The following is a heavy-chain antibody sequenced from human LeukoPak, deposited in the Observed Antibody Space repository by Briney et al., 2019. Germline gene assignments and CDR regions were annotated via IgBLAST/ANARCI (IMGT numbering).Heavy chain of an antibody. CDR2: ISNDGHKQ. J-gene: IGHJ3*01. CDR1: RFNFIRYG. D-gene: IGHD5-18*01. CDR3: FTPDNYGHFPFDF. V-gene: IGHV3-30*03. Sequence: SLRXSCTASRFNFIRYGMQWARQTPGKGLEWVAAISNDGHKQYYADSVRGRFTISRDNSKSTLYLQMNRLTPEDTAVYYCFTPDNYGHFPFDFWGQGTMVTVSS.